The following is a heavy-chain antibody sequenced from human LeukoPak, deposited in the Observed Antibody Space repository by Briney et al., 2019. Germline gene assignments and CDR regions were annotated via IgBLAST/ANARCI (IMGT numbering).Heavy chain of an antibody. J-gene: IGHJ4*02. Sequence: GGSLRLSCAASGFTFTNDFMTWVRQAPGKGLEWVANMRVDGTDIHYVDSVKGRFTISSDNARNSPYLQMNTLRAEDTAVYYCARGRGWTYDSWGRGTLVTVSS. CDR1: GFTFTNDF. D-gene: IGHD3/OR15-3a*01. CDR2: MRVDGTDI. V-gene: IGHV3-7*04. CDR3: ARGRGWTYDS.